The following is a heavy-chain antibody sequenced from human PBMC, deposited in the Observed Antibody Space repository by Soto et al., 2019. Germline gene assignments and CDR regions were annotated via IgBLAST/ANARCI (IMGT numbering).Heavy chain of an antibody. V-gene: IGHV1-69*08. CDR3: TRDWEITVSTWSFGGF. D-gene: IGHD3-10*01. CDR2: IIPFHGVT. Sequence: QVQLVQSGAEVKKPGSSVKVSCKASGGTFSPYTINWVRQAPGQGLEWMGRIIPFHGVTNYAQKFQARVKITVDKLTSTAYMELSGLRFEDTAMYYCTRDWEITVSTWSFGGFWGRGTLVTVSS. CDR1: GGTFSPYT. J-gene: IGHJ4*02.